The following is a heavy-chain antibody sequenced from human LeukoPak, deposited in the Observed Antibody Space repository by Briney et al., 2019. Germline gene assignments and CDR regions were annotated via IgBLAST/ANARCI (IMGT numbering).Heavy chain of an antibody. CDR3: ARGHTAVTRHFDF. CDR2: ISSSSSTI. CDR1: GFTFSSYS. V-gene: IGHV3-48*04. J-gene: IGHJ4*02. D-gene: IGHD4-17*01. Sequence: GGSLRLSCAASGFTFSSYSMNWVRQAAGEGLEWVSYISSSSSTIYYADSVKGRFTISRDDAKTLLYLDMNSLRAEDTAVYYCARGHTAVTRHFDFWGQGTLVTVSS.